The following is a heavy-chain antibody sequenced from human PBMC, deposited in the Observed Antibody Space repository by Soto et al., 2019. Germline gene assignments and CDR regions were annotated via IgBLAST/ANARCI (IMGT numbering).Heavy chain of an antibody. CDR2: IIPIFGTA. D-gene: IGHD3-9*01. CDR3: ARAPVRYFDWLLPYYYYYGMDV. V-gene: IGHV1-69*13. CDR1: GGTFSSYA. J-gene: IGHJ6*02. Sequence: GASVKVSCKASGGTFSSYAISWVRQAPGQGLEWMGGIIPIFGTANYAQKFQGRVTITADESTSTAYMELSSLRSEDTAVYYCARAPVRYFDWLLPYYYYYGMDVWGQGTTVTVS.